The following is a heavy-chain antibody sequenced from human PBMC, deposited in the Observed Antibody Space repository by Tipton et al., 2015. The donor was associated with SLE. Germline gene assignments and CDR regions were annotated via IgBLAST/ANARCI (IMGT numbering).Heavy chain of an antibody. J-gene: IGHJ4*02. CDR1: GGSISSGSYY. Sequence: TLSLTCTVSGGSISSGSYYWSWIRQPAGKGLEWIGHIYTSGSTNYNPSLKSRVTISVDTSKNQFSLKLSSVTAADTAVYYCARIRPGHGDPFDFWGQGALVTVSS. CDR2: IYTSGST. D-gene: IGHD3-3*01. V-gene: IGHV4-61*09. CDR3: ARIRPGHGDPFDF.